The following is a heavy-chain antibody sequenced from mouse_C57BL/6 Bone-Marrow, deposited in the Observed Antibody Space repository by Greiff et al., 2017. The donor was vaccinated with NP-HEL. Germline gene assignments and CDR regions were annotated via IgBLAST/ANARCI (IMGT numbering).Heavy chain of an antibody. Sequence: EVKLQESGAELVRPGASVKLSCTASGFNIKDDYMHWVKQRPEQGLEWIGWIDPENGDTEYASKFQGKATITADTSSNTAYLQLRSLTSEDTAVYYCTTHYYFDYWGQGTTLTVSS. J-gene: IGHJ2*01. CDR1: GFNIKDDY. V-gene: IGHV14-4*01. CDR3: TTHYYFDY. CDR2: IDPENGDT.